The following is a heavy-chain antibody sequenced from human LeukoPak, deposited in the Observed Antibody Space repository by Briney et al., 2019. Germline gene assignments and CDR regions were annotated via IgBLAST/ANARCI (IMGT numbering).Heavy chain of an antibody. Sequence: WASVKVSCKASGYTFTSYAMHWVRQAPGQRLEWMGWINAGNGNTKYSQKFQGRVTITRDTSASTAYMELSSLRSEDTAVYYCARVGDYYDSSGPTGAFDIWGQGTMVTVSS. D-gene: IGHD3-22*01. CDR3: ARVGDYYDSSGPTGAFDI. CDR1: GYTFTSYA. V-gene: IGHV1-3*01. CDR2: INAGNGNT. J-gene: IGHJ3*02.